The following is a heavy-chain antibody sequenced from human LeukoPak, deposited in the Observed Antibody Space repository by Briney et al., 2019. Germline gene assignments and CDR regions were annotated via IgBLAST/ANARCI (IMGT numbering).Heavy chain of an antibody. Sequence: GGSLRLSCAASGFTFSSYAMSWVPQAPGKGLEWVSAISGSGGSTYYADSVKGRFTISRDNSKNTLYLQMNSLRAEDTAVYYCARLDNRGDAFDIWGQGTMVTVSS. CDR2: ISGSGGST. V-gene: IGHV3-23*01. D-gene: IGHD3-10*01. J-gene: IGHJ3*02. CDR3: ARLDNRGDAFDI. CDR1: GFTFSSYA.